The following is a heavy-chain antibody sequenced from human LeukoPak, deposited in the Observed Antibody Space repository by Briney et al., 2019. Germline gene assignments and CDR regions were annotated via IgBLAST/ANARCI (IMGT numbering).Heavy chain of an antibody. J-gene: IGHJ4*02. CDR2: ISNNGGYT. D-gene: IGHD2-15*01. CDR1: GFPFWSSS. V-gene: IGHV3-23*01. Sequence: GSLRLSFGAPGFPFWSSSMSWGRPAPGEGLGWGSAISNNGGYTYYADSVQGRFTISRDNSKSTLCLQMNSLRAEDTAVYYCAKQLGYCSDGSCYFPYWGQGTLVTVSS. CDR3: AKQLGYCSDGSCYFPY.